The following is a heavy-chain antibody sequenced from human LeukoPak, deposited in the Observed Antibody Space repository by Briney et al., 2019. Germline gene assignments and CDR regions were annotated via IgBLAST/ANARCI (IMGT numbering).Heavy chain of an antibody. CDR3: ARGPYSYDSSGAFDI. Sequence: PSETLSLTCAVYGGSFSGYYWSWIRQPAGKGLEWIGRISSSGSTNYNPSLRSRVTISVDTSKNQFSLKLSSVTAADTAVYFCARGPYSYDSSGAFDIWGQGTMVTVSS. CDR1: GGSFSGYY. CDR2: ISSSGST. V-gene: IGHV4-59*10. D-gene: IGHD3-22*01. J-gene: IGHJ3*02.